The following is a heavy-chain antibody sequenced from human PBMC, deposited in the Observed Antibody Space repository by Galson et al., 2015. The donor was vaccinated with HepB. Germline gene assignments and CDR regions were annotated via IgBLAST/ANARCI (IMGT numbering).Heavy chain of an antibody. CDR2: ISNNGGGT. CDR1: GFTFSSYA. D-gene: IGHD6-19*01. V-gene: IGHV3-64D*06. J-gene: IGHJ4*02. Sequence: SLRLSCAASGFTFSSYAMHWVRQAPGKGLEYVSGISNNGGGTYYADSVKGRFSISRGNSKNTLYLQTSSLRVEDTAVYYCVKDPSWGLIAVAGFDYWGQGTLVAVSS. CDR3: VKDPSWGLIAVAGFDY.